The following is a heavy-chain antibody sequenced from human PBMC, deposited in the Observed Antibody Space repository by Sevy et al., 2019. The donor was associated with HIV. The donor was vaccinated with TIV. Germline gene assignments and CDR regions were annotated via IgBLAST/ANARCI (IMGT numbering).Heavy chain of an antibody. Sequence: SDTLSLTCTVSGGSISSYYWSWIRQPAGKGLGWIGRIYPSGITYYNPSLKSRVTMSVDTSKNQFSLNLSSVTAADTAVYYCARGWCRSASCYYDYWGQGTLVTVSS. D-gene: IGHD2-2*01. V-gene: IGHV4-4*07. CDR1: GGSISSYY. CDR2: IYPSGIT. CDR3: ARGWCRSASCYYDY. J-gene: IGHJ4*02.